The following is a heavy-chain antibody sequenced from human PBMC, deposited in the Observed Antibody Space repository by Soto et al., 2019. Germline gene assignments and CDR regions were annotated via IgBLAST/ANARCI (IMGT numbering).Heavy chain of an antibody. CDR1: GFTFGDYA. J-gene: IGHJ1*01. Sequence: GGSLRLSCTSSGFTFGDYAMSLVRQAPGKGLEWVSTISGSGAHTYYADSVKGRFTISRDTSKNTLYLQMNSLTAEDTAVYYCAMHSPYSSSWSHWGQGTLVTVSS. CDR3: AMHSPYSSSWSH. V-gene: IGHV3-23*01. D-gene: IGHD6-13*01. CDR2: ISGSGAHT.